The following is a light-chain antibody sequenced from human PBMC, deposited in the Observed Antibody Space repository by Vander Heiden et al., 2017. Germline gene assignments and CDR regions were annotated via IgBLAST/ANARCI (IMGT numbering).Light chain of an antibody. CDR2: DNN. V-gene: IGLV1-40*01. J-gene: IGLJ1*01. CDR1: RCSIGAGYD. Sequence: QSVLTQPPSVSGAPGKRVTISCTGTRCSIGAGYDVVWYQQHPRTAPTLLLYDNNNRPSGVPDRLSGSKSGSSASLAITGLQAEDEADYYCQSSDSTRIASVFGTGTRVTVL. CDR3: QSSDSTRIASV.